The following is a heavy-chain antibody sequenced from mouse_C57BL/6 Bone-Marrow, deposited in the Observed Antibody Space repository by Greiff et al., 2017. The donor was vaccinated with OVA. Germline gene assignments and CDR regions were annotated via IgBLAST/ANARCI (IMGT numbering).Heavy chain of an antibody. CDR1: GYTFTSYW. Sequence: QVQLQQPGAELVKPGASVKLSCKASGYTFTSYWMQWVKQRPGQGLEWIGEIDPSDSYTNYNQKFKGKATLTVDTSSSTAYMQLSSLTSEDSAVYYCARDYYGSSYDWDFDVWGTGTTVTVSS. CDR2: IDPSDSYT. D-gene: IGHD1-1*01. V-gene: IGHV1-50*01. CDR3: ARDYYGSSYDWDFDV. J-gene: IGHJ1*03.